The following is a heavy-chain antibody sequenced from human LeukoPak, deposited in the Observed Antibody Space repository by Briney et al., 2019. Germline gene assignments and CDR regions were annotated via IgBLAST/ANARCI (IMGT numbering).Heavy chain of an antibody. CDR3: ARQGLPYSSDY. CDR2: IKGDGSLI. J-gene: IGHJ4*02. Sequence: GGSLRLSCSTSGFTLRTYWMSWVRQTPEKGLEWVANIKGDGSLINYADSVKGRFTISRDNAKNSLSLQMNSLTADDTGLYYCARQGLPYSSDYWGEGTLVTVSS. V-gene: IGHV3-7*01. CDR1: GFTLRTYW. D-gene: IGHD4-11*01.